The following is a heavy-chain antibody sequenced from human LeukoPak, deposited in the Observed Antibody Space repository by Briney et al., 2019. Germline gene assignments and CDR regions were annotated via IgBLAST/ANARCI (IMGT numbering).Heavy chain of an antibody. Sequence: PSETLSLTCTVSGGSISSYYWSWIRQPAGKGLEWIGRIYTSGSTNYNPSLKSRVTISVDTSKNQFSLKLSSVTAADTAVYYCARGLGYCSSTSCYVGVWFDPWGQGTLVTVSS. CDR2: IYTSGST. CDR1: GGSISSYY. J-gene: IGHJ5*02. D-gene: IGHD2-2*01. CDR3: ARGLGYCSSTSCYVGVWFDP. V-gene: IGHV4-4*07.